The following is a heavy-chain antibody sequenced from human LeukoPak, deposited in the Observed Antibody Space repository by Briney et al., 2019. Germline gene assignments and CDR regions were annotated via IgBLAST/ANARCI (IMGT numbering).Heavy chain of an antibody. Sequence: SETLSLTCTVSGGSISSGGYYWSWIRQPPGKGLEWIGYIYHSGSTYYNPSLKSRVTISVDTSKNQFSLKLSSVTAADTAVYYCARLGSTVTTIDYWGQGTLVTVSS. V-gene: IGHV4-30-2*01. CDR3: ARLGSTVTTIDY. J-gene: IGHJ4*02. D-gene: IGHD4-11*01. CDR1: GGSISSGGYY. CDR2: IYHSGST.